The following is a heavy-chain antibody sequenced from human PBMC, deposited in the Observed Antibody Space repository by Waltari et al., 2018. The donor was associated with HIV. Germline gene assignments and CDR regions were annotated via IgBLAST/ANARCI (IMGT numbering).Heavy chain of an antibody. J-gene: IGHJ6*02. CDR1: GGTFKTYY. CDR3: ARGLLKKVETIMGLYTYHYDVMDV. D-gene: IGHD3-16*01. CDR2: INPRGDT. Sequence: HVPLQQWCAGLLKPSDTLSLTCAVYGGTFKTYYWTWIRQSPGRGLEWIGEINPRGDTKINPSLKSRVTLLVDKSKNQFSLRMNAVNGADAGLYYCARGLLKKVETIMGLYTYHYDVMDVWGQGTTV. V-gene: IGHV4-34*02.